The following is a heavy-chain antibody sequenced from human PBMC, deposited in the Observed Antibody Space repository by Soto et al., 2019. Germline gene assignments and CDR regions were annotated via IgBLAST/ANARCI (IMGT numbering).Heavy chain of an antibody. V-gene: IGHV4-31*03. CDR3: ARERRDGNSYTPDY. CDR2: IYYSGST. CDR1: GGSISSGAYL. Sequence: QVQLQESGPGLVKPSETLSLTCTVSGGSISSGAYLWSWSRQHPGKGLEWIGYIYYSGSTYYNPSLKSRITISVDTSKNQFSLKLSSVTAADTAVYFCARERRDGNSYTPDYWGQRTLVTVSS. J-gene: IGHJ4*02. D-gene: IGHD3-10*01.